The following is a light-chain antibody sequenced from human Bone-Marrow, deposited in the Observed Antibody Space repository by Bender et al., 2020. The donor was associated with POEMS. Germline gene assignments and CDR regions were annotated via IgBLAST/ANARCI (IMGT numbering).Light chain of an antibody. CDR3: CSYAGSKV. CDR2: DIS. V-gene: IGLV2-11*01. J-gene: IGLJ1*01. CDR1: RSDIGVFNY. Sequence: QSALTQPRSVSGSPGQSVTISCTGTRSDIGVFNYVSWYQHHPGKAPKLLIYDISERPSGVPDRFSGSKSGNTASLTISGLQAEDEADYYCCSYAGSKVFGTGTKVTVL.